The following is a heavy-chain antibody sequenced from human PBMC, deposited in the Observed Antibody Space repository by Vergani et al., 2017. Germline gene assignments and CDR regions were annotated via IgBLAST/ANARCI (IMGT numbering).Heavy chain of an antibody. CDR3: ARTTGAPYTNYYYYYMDV. CDR1: GFTFSSYA. Sequence: QVQLVESGGGVVQPGRSLRLSCAASGFTFSSYAMHWVRQAPGKGLEWVAVISYDGSNKYYADSVKGRFTISRDNSKNTLYLQMNSLRAEDTAVYYCARTTGAPYTNYYYYYMDVWGKXP. J-gene: IGHJ6*03. D-gene: IGHD1-1*01. V-gene: IGHV3-30-3*01. CDR2: ISYDGSNK.